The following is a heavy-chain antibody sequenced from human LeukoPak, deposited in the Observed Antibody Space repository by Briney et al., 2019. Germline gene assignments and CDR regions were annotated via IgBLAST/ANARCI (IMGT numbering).Heavy chain of an antibody. D-gene: IGHD1-1*01. J-gene: IGHJ4*02. CDR2: INAGNGNT. V-gene: IGHV1-3*01. CDR3: ARSMAFSAGTFDY. Sequence: ASVKVSCKAPGYTFTSYAMHWVRQAPGQRLEWMGWINAGNGNTKYSQKFQGRVTITRDTSASTAYMELSSLRSEDTAVYYCARSMAFSAGTFDYWGQGTLVTVSS. CDR1: GYTFTSYA.